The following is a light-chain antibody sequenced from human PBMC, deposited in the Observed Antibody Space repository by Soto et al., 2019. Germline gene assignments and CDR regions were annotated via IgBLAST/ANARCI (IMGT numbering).Light chain of an antibody. V-gene: IGLV2-14*03. CDR2: DVS. CDR3: NSYTTSRSRV. Sequence: QSALTQPASVSGSPGQSITISCTGTSSDVGAYNYVSWYQQHPGKAPKLIIFDVSSRPSGVSNRFSGSKSGNTASLTISGLQSEDEADYYCNSYTTSRSRVFGGGTKRTVL. CDR1: SSDVGAYNY. J-gene: IGLJ3*02.